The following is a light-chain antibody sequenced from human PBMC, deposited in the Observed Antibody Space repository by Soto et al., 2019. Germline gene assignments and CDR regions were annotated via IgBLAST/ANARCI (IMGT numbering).Light chain of an antibody. CDR2: KAS. V-gene: IGKV1-5*03. Sequence: DIQMPQSPSTLSGSVGDTVTITCRASQTISSWVAWYQQKPGKAPKLLIYKASTLKSGVPSRFIASGSGTEFTLTISILQPDDFATYYCQHYNSYSGAFGQGAKVELK. J-gene: IGKJ1*01. CDR3: QHYNSYSGA. CDR1: QTISSW.